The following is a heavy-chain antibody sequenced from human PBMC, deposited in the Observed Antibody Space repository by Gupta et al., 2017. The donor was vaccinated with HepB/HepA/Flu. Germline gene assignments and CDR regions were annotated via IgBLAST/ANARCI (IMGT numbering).Heavy chain of an antibody. J-gene: IGHJ6*03. CDR2: INHSGST. Sequence: QVQLQQWGAGLLKPSETLSLTCAVYGGSFSGYYWSWIRQPPGKGLEWIGEINHSGSTNYNPSLKSRVTISVDTSKNQFSLKLSSVTAADTAVYYCARSPTYYYDSSGYYPALYYYYYMDVWGKGTTVTVSS. CDR1: GGSFSGYY. CDR3: ARSPTYYYDSSGYYPALYYYYYMDV. D-gene: IGHD3-22*01. V-gene: IGHV4-34*01.